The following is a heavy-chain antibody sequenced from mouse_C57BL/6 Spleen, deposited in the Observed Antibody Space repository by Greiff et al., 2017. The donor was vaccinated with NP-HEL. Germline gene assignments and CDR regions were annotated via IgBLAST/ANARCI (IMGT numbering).Heavy chain of an antibody. D-gene: IGHD2-1*01. J-gene: IGHJ2*01. CDR3: SRYDGNFLYYFDY. Sequence: QVQLQQPGAELVKPGASVKLSCKASGYTFTSYWMHWVKQRPGQGLEWIGMIHPNSGSTNYNEKFKSKATLTVDKSSSTAYLQLSSLTSEDSAVYYCSRYDGNFLYYFDYGGQGTTLTVSS. CDR2: IHPNSGST. V-gene: IGHV1-64*01. CDR1: GYTFTSYW.